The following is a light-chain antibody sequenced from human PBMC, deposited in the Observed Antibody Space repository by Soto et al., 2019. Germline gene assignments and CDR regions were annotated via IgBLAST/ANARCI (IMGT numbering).Light chain of an antibody. J-gene: IGKJ4*01. Sequence: DIVMTQSPDSLAVSLGERATINCKSSQSVLFRSNNKNFLAWYQQKPGQPPKVLISWASTRESGVPDRFSGRGAVTEITLTISSLRAEDVAIYYCQQYYSTVSFGGGTKVEIK. CDR1: QSVLFRSNNKNF. CDR2: WAS. CDR3: QQYYSTVS. V-gene: IGKV4-1*01.